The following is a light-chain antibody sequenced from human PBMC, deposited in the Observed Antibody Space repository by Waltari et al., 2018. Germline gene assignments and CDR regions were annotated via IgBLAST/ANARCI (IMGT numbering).Light chain of an antibody. CDR1: VLAKNS. Sequence: SYELTQPSSVSVSPGQTARIACSGDVLAKNSPRWFQRKPGQAPVILLYKDTERASEIPERFSGSKSGTTVTLTISGAQVEDEADYHCYSAADNTWVFGGGTKLTVL. J-gene: IGLJ3*02. CDR3: YSAADNTWV. V-gene: IGLV3-27*01. CDR2: KDT.